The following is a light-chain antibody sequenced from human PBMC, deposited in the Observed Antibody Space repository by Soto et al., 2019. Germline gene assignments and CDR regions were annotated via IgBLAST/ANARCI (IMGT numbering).Light chain of an antibody. CDR2: AAS. Sequence: DIQMTQSPSSLSASVGDTVTITCLASQTISIHLNWYQQKPGKAPKLLVYAASSLESGVPSRFSGSGSGTEFTLTISSLQPDDFATYYCQQHGQRPITFGQGTRLEIK. CDR1: QTISIH. V-gene: IGKV1-39*01. J-gene: IGKJ5*01. CDR3: QQHGQRPIT.